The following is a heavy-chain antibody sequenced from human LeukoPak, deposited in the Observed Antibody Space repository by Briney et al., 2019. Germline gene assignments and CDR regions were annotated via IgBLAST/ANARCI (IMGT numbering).Heavy chain of an antibody. Sequence: LENLSITCTVSGGSISSSRYYLGWMRQPPGKGLEWIGSIYYSGSTYYNPSLKSRVTISVDTSKNQFSLKLSSVTAADTAVYYCASYYYYYMDVWGKGTTVTVSS. CDR1: GGSISSSRYY. CDR2: IYYSGST. V-gene: IGHV4-39*07. CDR3: ASYYYYYMDV. J-gene: IGHJ6*03.